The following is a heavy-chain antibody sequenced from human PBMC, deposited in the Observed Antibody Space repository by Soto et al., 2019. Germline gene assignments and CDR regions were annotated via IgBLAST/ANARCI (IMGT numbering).Heavy chain of an antibody. V-gene: IGHV1-69*13. CDR1: GGTFSSYA. CDR2: IIPIFGTA. Sequence: GASVKVSFKASGGTFSSYAISWVRQAPGQGLEWMGGIIPIFGTANYAQKFQGRVTITADESTSTAYMELSSLRSEDTAVYYCARDRGNGYNYYFDYWGQGTLVTVSS. J-gene: IGHJ4*02. CDR3: ARDRGNGYNYYFDY. D-gene: IGHD5-12*01.